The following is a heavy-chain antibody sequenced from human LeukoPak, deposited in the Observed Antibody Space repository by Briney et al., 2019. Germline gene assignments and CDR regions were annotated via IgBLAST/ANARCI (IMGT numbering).Heavy chain of an antibody. CDR1: GFTFSSYG. Sequence: GGSLRLSCAASGFTFSSYGMHWVRQAPGKGLEWVAVISYDGGNKYYADSVKGRFTISRDNSKNTLYLQMNSLRAEDTAVYYCAKDGPRDSSGYRYFDYWGQGTLVTVSS. CDR3: AKDGPRDSSGYRYFDY. D-gene: IGHD3-22*01. CDR2: ISYDGGNK. J-gene: IGHJ4*02. V-gene: IGHV3-30*18.